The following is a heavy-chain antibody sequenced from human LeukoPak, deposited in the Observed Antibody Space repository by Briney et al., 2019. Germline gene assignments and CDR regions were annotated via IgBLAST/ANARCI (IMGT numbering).Heavy chain of an antibody. V-gene: IGHV3-23*01. Sequence: AGSLRLSCAASGFSFSSYAMSWVRQAPGKGLEWVSAISRSGGSTYYADSVKGRFTISRDNSKNTLYLQMNSLRAEDTAVFYCAKEGLIVVVPAAMGDYWGQGTLVTVSS. CDR3: AKEGLIVVVPAAMGDY. D-gene: IGHD2-2*01. CDR1: GFSFSSYA. CDR2: ISRSGGST. J-gene: IGHJ4*02.